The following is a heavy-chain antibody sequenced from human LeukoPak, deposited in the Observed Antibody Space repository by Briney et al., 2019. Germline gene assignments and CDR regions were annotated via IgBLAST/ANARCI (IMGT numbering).Heavy chain of an antibody. CDR1: GFTFSSYA. CDR2: IRGSGGGT. V-gene: IGHV3-23*01. CDR3: AKAGIGVVGYFDY. J-gene: IGHJ4*02. Sequence: GGSQRLSCAASGFTFSSYAMSWVRQAPGKGLEWVSAIRGSGGGTYHADSVKGRFTISRDNSKNTLYLQMNSLRDEDTALYYCAKAGIGVVGYFDYWGKGNLVTVSS. D-gene: IGHD6-19*01.